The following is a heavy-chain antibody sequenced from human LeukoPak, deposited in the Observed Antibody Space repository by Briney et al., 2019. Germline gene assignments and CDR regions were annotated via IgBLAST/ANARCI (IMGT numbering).Heavy chain of an antibody. J-gene: IGHJ4*02. CDR3: ARAAYYYGSGSLSV. Sequence: PSETLSLTCTVSGGSISSYYWSWIRQPPGKGLEWIGYIYYSGSTNYNPSLKSRVTISVDTSKNQFSLELSSVTAADTAVYYCARAAYYYGSGSLSVWGQGTLVTVSS. CDR2: IYYSGST. V-gene: IGHV4-59*01. D-gene: IGHD3-10*01. CDR1: GGSISSYY.